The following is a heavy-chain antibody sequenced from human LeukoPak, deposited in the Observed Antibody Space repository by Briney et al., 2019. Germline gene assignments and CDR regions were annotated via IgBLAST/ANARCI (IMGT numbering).Heavy chain of an antibody. CDR3: ARVRSLDSSGYWYFDL. Sequence: QASETLSLTCAVSGDSISSSNWWSWVRQPPGKGLEWIGEIYHSGSTNYNPSLKSRVTISVDTSKNQFSLKLSSVTAADTAVYYCARVRSLDSSGYWYFDLWGRGTLVTVSS. V-gene: IGHV4-4*02. D-gene: IGHD3-22*01. CDR2: IYHSGST. J-gene: IGHJ2*01. CDR1: GDSISSSNW.